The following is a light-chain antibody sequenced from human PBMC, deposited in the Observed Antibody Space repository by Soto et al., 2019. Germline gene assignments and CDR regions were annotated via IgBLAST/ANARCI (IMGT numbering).Light chain of an antibody. Sequence: QSVLTQPASVSGSPGQSITISCTGTSNDVGGYNYVSWYQQYPGKAPKLVIYEVINRPSGVSNRFSGSKSGNTASLTISGLQAEDEANYYCTSYTSSSHVVFGGGTKVTVL. J-gene: IGLJ2*01. V-gene: IGLV2-14*01. CDR2: EVI. CDR3: TSYTSSSHVV. CDR1: SNDVGGYNY.